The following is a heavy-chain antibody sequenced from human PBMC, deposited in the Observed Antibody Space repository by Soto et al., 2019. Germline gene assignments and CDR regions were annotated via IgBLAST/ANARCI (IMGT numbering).Heavy chain of an antibody. CDR3: ARVYHIVLVVAVTPAPRFFDY. CDR2: INHSGST. D-gene: IGHD2-15*01. V-gene: IGHV4-34*01. CDR1: GGSFSGYY. J-gene: IGHJ4*02. Sequence: PSETLSLTCAVYGGSFSGYYWSWIRQPPGKGLEWIGEINHSGSTNYNPSLKSRVTISVDTSKNQFSLKLSSVTAADTAVYYCARVYHIVLVVAVTPAPRFFDYRDQGTLVTVSS.